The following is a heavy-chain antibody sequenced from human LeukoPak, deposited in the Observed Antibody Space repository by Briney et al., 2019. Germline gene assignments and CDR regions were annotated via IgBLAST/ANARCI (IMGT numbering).Heavy chain of an antibody. J-gene: IGHJ4*02. Sequence: SETLSLTCTVSGGSISSHYWSWIRQPPGKGLEWIGYIYYSGSTNYNPSLKSRVTISVDTSKNQFSLRLSPVTAADTAVYYCARGEGAYSSDSFDYWGQGTLVTVSS. CDR1: GGSISSHY. D-gene: IGHD6-25*01. CDR3: ARGEGAYSSDSFDY. CDR2: IYYSGST. V-gene: IGHV4-59*11.